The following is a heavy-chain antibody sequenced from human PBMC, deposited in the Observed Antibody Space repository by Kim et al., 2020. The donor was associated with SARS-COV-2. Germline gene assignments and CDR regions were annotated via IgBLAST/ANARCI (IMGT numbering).Heavy chain of an antibody. J-gene: IGHJ5*02. CDR3: ARARIEGVTIKPGPGWFDP. CDR1: GYTFTSYY. CDR2: INPSGGST. D-gene: IGHD3-3*01. V-gene: IGHV1-46*01. Sequence: ASVKVSCKASGYTFTSYYMHWVRQAPGQGLEWMGIINPSGGSTSYAQKFQGRVTMTRDTSTSTVYMELSSLRSEDTTVYYCARARIEGVTIKPGPGWFDPWGQGTLVTVSS.